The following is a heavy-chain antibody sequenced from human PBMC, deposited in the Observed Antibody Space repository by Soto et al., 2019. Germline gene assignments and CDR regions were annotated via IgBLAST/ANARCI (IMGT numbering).Heavy chain of an antibody. CDR2: ISSSGSTI. CDR1: GFTFSSYD. D-gene: IGHD3-10*01. V-gene: IGHV3-48*03. J-gene: IGHJ4*02. CDR3: AREYGSMAPLDY. Sequence: EVQLVESGGGLVQPGGSLSLSCAASGFTFSSYDMNWVRQAPGKGLEWVSYISSSGSTIYYADSVKGRFTISRDNAKNSLYLQMNSLRAEDTAVYYCAREYGSMAPLDYWGQGTLVTVSS.